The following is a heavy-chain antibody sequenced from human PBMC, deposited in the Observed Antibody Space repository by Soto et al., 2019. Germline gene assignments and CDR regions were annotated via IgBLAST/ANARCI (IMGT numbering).Heavy chain of an antibody. V-gene: IGHV4-59*08. D-gene: IGHD2-15*01. CDR3: AEGGFDDAFDI. J-gene: IGHJ3*02. CDR2: IHYSGGT. CDR1: GGSISSYY. Sequence: QVQLQESGPGLVKPSETLSLACTVSGGSISSYYWSWIRQPPGKGLEWIGYIHYSGGTNYNPSLKRRPTTSVATTKNQCPLKLSSVTAADTAVYYCAEGGFDDAFDIWGQGTMVTVSS.